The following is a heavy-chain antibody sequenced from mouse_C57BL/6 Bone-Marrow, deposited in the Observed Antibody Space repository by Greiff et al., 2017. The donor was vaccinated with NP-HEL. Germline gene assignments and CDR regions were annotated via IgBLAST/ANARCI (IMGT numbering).Heavy chain of an antibody. V-gene: IGHV5-15*01. CDR2: ISTLAYSI. CDR1: GFTFSDYG. J-gene: IGHJ4*01. CDR3: ARTYYYGSRDYAMDY. Sequence: EVQGVESGGGLVQPGGSLKLSCAASGFTFSDYGMAWVRQAPRKGPEWVAFISTLAYSIYYADTVTGRFTISRENAKNTLCLEMSSLRSEDTAMYYCARTYYYGSRDYAMDYWGQGTSVTVSS. D-gene: IGHD1-1*01.